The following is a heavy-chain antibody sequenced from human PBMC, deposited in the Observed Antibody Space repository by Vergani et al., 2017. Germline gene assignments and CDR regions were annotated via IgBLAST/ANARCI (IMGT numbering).Heavy chain of an antibody. V-gene: IGHV4-38-2*01. CDR3: ARLGMGAYYDGAGTPS. D-gene: IGHD3-10*01. CDR1: GYSISSGYY. CDR2: IYHSGST. J-gene: IGHJ4*02. Sequence: QVQLQESGPGLVKPSETLSLTCAVSGYSISSGYYWGWIRQPPGKGLEWIGSIYHSGSTYYNPSLKSRVTISVDTSKNQFSLKLSSVTAADTAVYYCARLGMGAYYDGAGTPSWGQGTLVTVSS.